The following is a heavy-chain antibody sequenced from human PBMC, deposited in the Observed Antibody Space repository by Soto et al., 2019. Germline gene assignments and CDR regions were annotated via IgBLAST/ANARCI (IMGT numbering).Heavy chain of an antibody. Sequence: EVQLLESGGGLGQPGGSLRLSCSASGFTFTSYAMSCVRQAPGKGLEWVSGISGSGGDTKSADSVKGRFTISRENFKNMLYLQMNSLRAEDTAVYYCAKHDFWTLYNPGLDSWGQGTLVTVSS. CDR2: ISGSGGDT. V-gene: IGHV3-23*01. CDR1: GFTFTSYA. D-gene: IGHD3-3*01. J-gene: IGHJ4*02. CDR3: AKHDFWTLYNPGLDS.